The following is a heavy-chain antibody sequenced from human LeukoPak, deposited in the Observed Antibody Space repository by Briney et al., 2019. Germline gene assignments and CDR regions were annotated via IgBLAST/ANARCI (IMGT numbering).Heavy chain of an antibody. CDR3: TTDPQLGFLEWLLSGSWFDP. Sequence: PGGSLRLSCAASGFTFSSYGMHWVRQAPGKGLEWVAVISYDGSNKYYADSVKGRFTISRDNSKNTLYLQMNSLRAEDTAVYYCTTDPQLGFLEWLLSGSWFDPWGQGTLVTVSS. V-gene: IGHV3-30*03. D-gene: IGHD3-3*01. CDR2: ISYDGSNK. CDR1: GFTFSSYG. J-gene: IGHJ5*02.